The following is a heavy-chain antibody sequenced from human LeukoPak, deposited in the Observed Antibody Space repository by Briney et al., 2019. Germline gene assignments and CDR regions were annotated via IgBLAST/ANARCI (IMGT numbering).Heavy chain of an antibody. D-gene: IGHD2-21*02. CDR1: GFTFSSYA. CDR2: ISYDGSNK. CDR3: AREGVAVTASFDY. J-gene: IGHJ4*02. Sequence: GRSLRLSCAASGFTFSSYAMHWVRQAPGKGLEWVAVISYDGSNKYYADSVKGRFSISRDNSKNTLYLQMNSLRAEDTAVYYCAREGVAVTASFDYWGQGTLVSVSS. V-gene: IGHV3-30-3*01.